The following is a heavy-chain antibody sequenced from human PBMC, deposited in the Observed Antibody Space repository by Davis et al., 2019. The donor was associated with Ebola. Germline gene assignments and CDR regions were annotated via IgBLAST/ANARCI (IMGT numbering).Heavy chain of an antibody. CDR3: ARLGSSTWYIHFDY. D-gene: IGHD6-13*01. CDR1: GYTFTSYW. Sequence: GESLKISCKGSGYTFTSYWISWVRQMPGKGLEWMGKIDPSDSYTNYSPSFQGQVTVSADKSISTAYLQWNSLKASDTAMYYCARLGSSTWYIHFDYWGQGALVTVSS. CDR2: IDPSDSYT. J-gene: IGHJ4*02. V-gene: IGHV5-10-1*04.